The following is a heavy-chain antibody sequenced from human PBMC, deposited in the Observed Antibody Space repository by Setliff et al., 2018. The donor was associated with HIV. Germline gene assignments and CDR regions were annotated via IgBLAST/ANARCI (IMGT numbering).Heavy chain of an antibody. CDR2: MHHSGSN. Sequence: SETLSLTCAVSGGSISSNHWWSWVRQPPGKGREWIGEMHHSGSNNYNPSLTSRVIISVDKSNNKFSLKLSSLTAADMAVYYCARDGPLEGSYRYYYYYMDVWGKGTTVTVSS. D-gene: IGHD3-10*01. CDR3: ARDGPLEGSYRYYYYYMDV. J-gene: IGHJ6*03. CDR1: GGSISSNHW. V-gene: IGHV4-4*02.